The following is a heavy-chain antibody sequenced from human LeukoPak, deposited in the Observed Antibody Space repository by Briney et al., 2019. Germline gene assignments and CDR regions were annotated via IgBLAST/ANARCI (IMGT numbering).Heavy chain of an antibody. Sequence: GGSLRLSCAASGFTFSSYAMSWVRQAPGKGLEWVSAISGSGGSTYYADPVKGRFTISRDNSKNTLYLQMNSLRAEDTAVYYCAKSTYDFWSGYYTLIPPYYFDYWGQGTLVTVSS. V-gene: IGHV3-23*01. D-gene: IGHD3-3*01. CDR1: GFTFSSYA. CDR3: AKSTYDFWSGYYTLIPPYYFDY. CDR2: ISGSGGST. J-gene: IGHJ4*02.